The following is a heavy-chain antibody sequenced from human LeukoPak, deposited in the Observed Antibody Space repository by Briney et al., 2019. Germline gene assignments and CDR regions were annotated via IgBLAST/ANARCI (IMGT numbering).Heavy chain of an antibody. V-gene: IGHV3-23*01. D-gene: IGHD6-13*01. CDR3: AKIGSSWYLLYYFDY. CDR2: ISGSGGST. J-gene: IGHJ4*02. CDR1: GFTSSSYA. Sequence: GGCLRLSCAPSGFTSSSYAMSWVRQAPGKGLEWVSAISGSGGSTYYADSVKGRFTISRDNSKNTLYLQMNSLRAEDTAVYYCAKIGSSWYLLYYFDYWGQGTLVTVSS.